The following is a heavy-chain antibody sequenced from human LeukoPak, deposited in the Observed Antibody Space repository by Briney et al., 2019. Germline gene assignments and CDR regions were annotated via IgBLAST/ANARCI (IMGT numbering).Heavy chain of an antibody. Sequence: ASVKVSCKASGYTFTGYYMHWVRQAPGQGLEWMGWINPNSGGTNYAQKFQGRVTMTRDTSISTAYMELSRLRSDDTAVYYCARSHTYYCDSSGYYYGSGDIWGQGTMVTVSS. D-gene: IGHD3-22*01. V-gene: IGHV1-2*02. CDR2: INPNSGGT. CDR3: ARSHTYYCDSSGYYYGSGDI. J-gene: IGHJ3*02. CDR1: GYTFTGYY.